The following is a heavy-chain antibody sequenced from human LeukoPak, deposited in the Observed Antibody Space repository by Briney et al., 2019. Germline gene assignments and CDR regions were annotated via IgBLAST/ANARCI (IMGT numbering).Heavy chain of an antibody. CDR1: GGSIGSYY. V-gene: IGHV4-59*01. J-gene: IGHJ6*02. CDR3: ASHKTDYYYYGMDV. D-gene: IGHD1-14*01. CDR2: IYYSGST. Sequence: SETLSLTCTVSGGSIGSYYWSWIRQPPGKGLEWIGYIYYSGSTNYNPSLKSRVTISVDTSKNQFSLKLSSVTAADTAVYYCASHKTDYYYYGMDVWGQGTTVTVSS.